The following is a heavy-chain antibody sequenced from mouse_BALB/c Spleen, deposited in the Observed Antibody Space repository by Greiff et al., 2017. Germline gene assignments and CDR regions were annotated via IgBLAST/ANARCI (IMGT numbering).Heavy chain of an antibody. CDR1: GFTFSSYT. J-gene: IGHJ2*01. CDR3: ARHYDYDDYFDY. D-gene: IGHD2-4*01. CDR2: ISNGGGST. V-gene: IGHV5-12-2*01. Sequence: EVMLVESGGGLVQPGGSLKLSCAASGFTFSSYTMSWVRQTPEKRLEWVAYISNGGGSTYYPDTVKGRFTISRDNAKNTLYLQMSSLKSEDTAMYYCARHYDYDDYFDYWGQGTTLTVSS.